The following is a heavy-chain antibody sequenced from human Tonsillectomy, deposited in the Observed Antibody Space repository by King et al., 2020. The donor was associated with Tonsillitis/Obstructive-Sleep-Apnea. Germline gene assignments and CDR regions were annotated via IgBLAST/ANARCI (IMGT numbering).Heavy chain of an antibody. CDR2: ISAYNGDT. CDR3: ARVNYDSSGYYDGFDY. D-gene: IGHD3-22*01. Sequence: QLVQSGAEVKKSGASVKVSCKASGYTFTSYGISWVRQAPGQGLEWMGWISAYNGDTNYAQKLQGRVTMTTDIPTSTAYMELRSLRSDDTAVYYCARVNYDSSGYYDGFDYWGQGTLVTVSS. J-gene: IGHJ4*02. CDR1: GYTFTSYG. V-gene: IGHV1-18*01.